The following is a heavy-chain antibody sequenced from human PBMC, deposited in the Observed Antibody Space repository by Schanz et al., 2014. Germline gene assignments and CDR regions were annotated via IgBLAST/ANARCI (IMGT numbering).Heavy chain of an antibody. Sequence: QVQLQESGPGLVKPSQTLSLTCTVSGGSIRSGTYYWSWIRQHPGKGLEWIGEIYHRGNTNYNASLKSRVTISVDKAKNQFSRKVRSVTAADTAVYYCARDSLRGATGGYGMDVWGQGTTVTVSS. J-gene: IGHJ6*02. CDR2: IYHRGNT. V-gene: IGHV4-31*03. CDR1: GGSIRSGTYY. CDR3: ARDSLRGATGGYGMDV. D-gene: IGHD2-8*02.